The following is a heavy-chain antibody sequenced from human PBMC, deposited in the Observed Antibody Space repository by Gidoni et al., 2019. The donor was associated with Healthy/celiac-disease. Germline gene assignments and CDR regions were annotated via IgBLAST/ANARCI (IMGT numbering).Heavy chain of an antibody. Sequence: QVQLQQCGTGLLKPSETLSLTCAVYVGSFSGYYWSWIRKPPGKGLEWLVEINHSGSPHYNPSLKSRVTISVDTSKNQFSLKLSSVTAADTAVYYCARSQDFAAAIRGLFDIWGQGTMVTVSS. CDR2: INHSGSP. D-gene: IGHD2-2*02. CDR1: VGSFSGYY. J-gene: IGHJ3*02. CDR3: ARSQDFAAAIRGLFDI. V-gene: IGHV4-34*01.